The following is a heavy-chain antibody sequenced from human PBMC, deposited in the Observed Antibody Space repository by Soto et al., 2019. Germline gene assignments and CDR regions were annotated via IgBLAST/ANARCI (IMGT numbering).Heavy chain of an antibody. CDR3: ARVDQYRGYSSRGY. J-gene: IGHJ4*02. Sequence: SETLSLTCAVSGGSFSGYYWSWIRQPPGKGLEWIGEINHSGSTNYNPSLKSRVTISVDTSKNQFSLKLSSVTAADTAVYYCARVDQYRGYSSRGYWGRGTLVTVS. D-gene: IGHD6-13*01. CDR1: GGSFSGYY. CDR2: INHSGST. V-gene: IGHV4-34*01.